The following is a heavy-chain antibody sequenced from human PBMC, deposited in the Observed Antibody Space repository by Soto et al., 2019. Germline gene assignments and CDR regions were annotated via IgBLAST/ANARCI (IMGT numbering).Heavy chain of an antibody. CDR3: ARAVYGVDP. V-gene: IGHV4-30-2*06. Sequence: PSETLSLTCTVSGGCITSGGCSWSWIRQSPGQGLEWIGYIYQSGIAFYNPSLKTRATILVDRSKNQFSLNLTSVTAADAAVYYCARAVYGVDPCGQGTTVTVSS. CDR2: IYQSGIA. J-gene: IGHJ6*02. CDR1: GGCITSGGCS.